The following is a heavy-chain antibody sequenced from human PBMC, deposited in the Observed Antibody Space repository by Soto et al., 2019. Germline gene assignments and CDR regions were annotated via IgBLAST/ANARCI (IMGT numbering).Heavy chain of an antibody. CDR2: IKQDGSEK. J-gene: IGHJ3*02. CDR3: ARDGYSAGFDI. Sequence: EVQLVGSGGGLVQPGGSLRHSCAASGFTFSSYYMSWVRQPPGKGLEWVANIKQDGSEKYYVDSVKGQSTISRDNAKRSLYLQMNSLRVEDTAVYYCARDGYSAGFDIWGQGTMVTVSS. D-gene: IGHD5-18*01. CDR1: GFTFSSYY. V-gene: IGHV3-7*03.